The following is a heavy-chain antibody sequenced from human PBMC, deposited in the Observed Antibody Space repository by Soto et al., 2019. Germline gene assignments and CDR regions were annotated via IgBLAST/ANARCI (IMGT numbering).Heavy chain of an antibody. V-gene: IGHV3-33*01. Sequence: QVYLVEAGGGVVQPGRSLRLSCAASGFTFSYYDMHWVRQATGQGLEWVAFIWFDGSREFYRDSVKGRFSISRDNSNNTLYLQINSLRAEDTALYYCARVSTGDTSPNYFDFWGQGTLVTVSS. CDR3: ARVSTGDTSPNYFDF. CDR1: GFTFSYYD. D-gene: IGHD2-21*02. CDR2: IWFDGSRE. J-gene: IGHJ4*02.